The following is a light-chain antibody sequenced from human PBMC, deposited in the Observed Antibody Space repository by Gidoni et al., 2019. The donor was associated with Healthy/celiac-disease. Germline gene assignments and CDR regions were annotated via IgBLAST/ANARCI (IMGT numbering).Light chain of an antibody. V-gene: IGLV3-19*01. CDR3: NSRDSSGPVV. CDR2: GKN. J-gene: IGLJ2*01. CDR1: SLRSYY. Sequence: SSELTQDPAVSVALGQKVRITCQGDSLRSYYASWYQQKPGQAPVLVIYGKNNRPSGTPDRFSGSSSGNTASLTITGAQAEDEADYYCNSRDSSGPVVFGGGTKLTVL.